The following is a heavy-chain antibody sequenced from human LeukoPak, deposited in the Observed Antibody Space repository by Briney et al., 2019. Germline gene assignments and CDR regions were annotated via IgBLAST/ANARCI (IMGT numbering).Heavy chain of an antibody. CDR2: IGWNSGSI. D-gene: IGHD3-9*01. CDR1: GFTFEDYA. Sequence: GGSLRLSCAASGFTFEDYAMHWVRQAPGKGLEWVSGIGWNSGSIGYADSMKGRFTISRDNAKNSLYLQMNSLRAEDTALYYCAKDATYDILTGYSDYWGQGTLVTVSS. CDR3: AKDATYDILTGYSDY. V-gene: IGHV3-9*01. J-gene: IGHJ4*02.